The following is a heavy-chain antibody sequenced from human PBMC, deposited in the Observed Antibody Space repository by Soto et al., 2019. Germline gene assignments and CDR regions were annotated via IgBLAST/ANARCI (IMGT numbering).Heavy chain of an antibody. CDR1: GFTFSDHY. Sequence: GGSLRLSCAASGFTFSDHYMTWIRQAPGKGPEWLSYISGGGDIISYADSVKGRFIISRDNAKRSLYLQMNSLAVEDTAVYYCSRDPRLADYWGQGTLVTVSS. CDR2: ISGGGDII. CDR3: SRDPRLADY. D-gene: IGHD6-25*01. V-gene: IGHV3-11*01. J-gene: IGHJ4*02.